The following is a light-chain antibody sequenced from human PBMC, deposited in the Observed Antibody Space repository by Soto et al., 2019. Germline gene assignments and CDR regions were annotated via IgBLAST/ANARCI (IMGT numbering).Light chain of an antibody. CDR3: QQYCSWT. V-gene: IGKV3-20*01. CDR2: GTS. J-gene: IGKJ1*01. Sequence: DIVLTQSPGTLSVSPGERATLSCRASQTINRNYLAWYQQKPGQPPSLLIYGTSSRATGIPDRFSGSGSGTDFTLSISRLELEDSAIYYCQQYCSWTFGQGTRVEIK. CDR1: QTINRNY.